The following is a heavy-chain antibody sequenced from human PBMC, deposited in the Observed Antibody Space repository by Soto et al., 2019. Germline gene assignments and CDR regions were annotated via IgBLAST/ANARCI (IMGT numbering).Heavy chain of an antibody. CDR3: TKGCSSSSNCYIIDY. J-gene: IGHJ4*02. CDR2: MSNDGSHT. D-gene: IGHD2-15*01. V-gene: IGHV3-30*18. CDR1: GFTFSSNG. Sequence: ESGGGMVQPGRSLRLSCAASGFTFSSNGMHWVRQAPGKGLEWVAVMSNDGSHTSYADSAKGRFTISRDNSKNTLYLQMNSLRAEDSGIYYCTKGCSSSSNCYIIDYWGQGALVTVSS.